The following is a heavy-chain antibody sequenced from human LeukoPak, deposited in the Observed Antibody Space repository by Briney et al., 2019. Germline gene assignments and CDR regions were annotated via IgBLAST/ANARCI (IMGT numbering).Heavy chain of an antibody. CDR3: ARSFTSAGGLADY. CDR2: ISSSGSYI. J-gene: IGHJ4*02. V-gene: IGHV3-21*01. Sequence: GGSLRLSCAASGFTLSTYTMNWVRQAPGKGLEWVSSISSSGSYIYYADSVKGRFTISRDNAKNSLFLQMNSLRAEDTAVYYCARSFTSAGGLADYWGQGTLVTVSS. D-gene: IGHD6-13*01. CDR1: GFTLSTYT.